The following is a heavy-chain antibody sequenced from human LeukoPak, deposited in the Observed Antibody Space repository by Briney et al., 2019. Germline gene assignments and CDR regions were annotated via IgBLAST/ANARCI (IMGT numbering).Heavy chain of an antibody. J-gene: IGHJ4*02. CDR3: AKCPGKGYSSSWDVDY. CDR2: ISGSGGST. Sequence: GGSLRLSCAASGFTFSSYAMSWVRQAPGKGLEWVSAISGSGGSTYYADSVKGRFTISRDNSKNTLYLQMNSLRAEDTAVYYCAKCPGKGYSSSWDVDYWGQGTLVTVSS. D-gene: IGHD6-13*01. CDR1: GFTFSSYA. V-gene: IGHV3-23*01.